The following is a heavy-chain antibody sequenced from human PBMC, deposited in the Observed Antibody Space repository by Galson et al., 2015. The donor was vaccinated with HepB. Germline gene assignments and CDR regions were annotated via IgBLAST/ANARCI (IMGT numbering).Heavy chain of an antibody. CDR3: AKESVRGTSVPTYAET. CDR1: GFNFRNHV. CDR2: LSGSGAIT. J-gene: IGHJ5*02. Sequence: SLRLSCAASGFNFRNHVMTWVRQAPGKGLEWVASLSGSGAITYYADSLKGRFTISRDNFNNRIFLQMKRLRVEDTALYYCAKESVRGTSVPTYAETWGQGILVTVSS. V-gene: IGHV3-23*01. D-gene: IGHD3-16*01.